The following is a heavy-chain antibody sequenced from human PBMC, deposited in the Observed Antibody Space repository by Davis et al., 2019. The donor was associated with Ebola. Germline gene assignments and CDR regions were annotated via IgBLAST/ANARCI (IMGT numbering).Heavy chain of an antibody. Sequence: GGSLRLSCAASGFTFSSYAMSWVRQAPGKGLEWVSAISGSGGSTYYADSVKGRFTISRDNSKNTLYLQMNSLRAEDTAVYYCARDSREPDTAMFYYYYYMDVWGKGTTVTVSS. D-gene: IGHD5-18*01. J-gene: IGHJ6*03. CDR3: ARDSREPDTAMFYYYYYMDV. CDR2: ISGSGGST. CDR1: GFTFSSYA. V-gene: IGHV3-23*01.